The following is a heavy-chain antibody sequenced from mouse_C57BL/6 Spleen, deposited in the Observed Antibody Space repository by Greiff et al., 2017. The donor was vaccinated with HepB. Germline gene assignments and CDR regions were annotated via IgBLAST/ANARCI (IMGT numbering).Heavy chain of an antibody. J-gene: IGHJ1*03. CDR3: ARPPPLYYGNYEGYFDV. CDR1: GYTFTDYY. CDR2: INPNNGGT. V-gene: IGHV1-26*01. D-gene: IGHD2-1*01. Sequence: EVQLQQSGPELVKPGASVKISCKASGYTFTDYYMNWVKQSHGKSLEWIGDINPNNGGTSYNQKFKGKATLTVDKSSSTAYMELRSLTSEDSAVYYWARPPPLYYGNYEGYFDVWGTGTTVTVSS.